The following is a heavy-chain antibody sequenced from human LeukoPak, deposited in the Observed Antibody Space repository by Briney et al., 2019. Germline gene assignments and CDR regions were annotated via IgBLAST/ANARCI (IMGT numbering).Heavy chain of an antibody. V-gene: IGHV4-59*01. Sequence: PSETLSLTCTVSGGSFSSYYWSWIRQPPGKRLEWIGYIYYSGSTNYNLSLKSRVTISLDTSKNRFSLKLSSVTAADTAVYYCVRAVGPVGGYDSPWGQGTLVTVSS. CDR1: GGSFSSYY. CDR3: VRAVGPVGGYDSP. D-gene: IGHD5-12*01. J-gene: IGHJ5*02. CDR2: IYYSGST.